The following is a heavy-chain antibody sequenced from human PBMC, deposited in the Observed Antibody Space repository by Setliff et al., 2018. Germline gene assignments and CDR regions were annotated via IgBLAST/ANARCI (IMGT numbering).Heavy chain of an antibody. V-gene: IGHV1-18*01. D-gene: IGHD3-9*01. CDR2: ISPYNGQT. CDR3: AKEPAVSLTEAVRRTYYDYAMDA. Sequence: ASVKVSCKASGYTFTYFGLSWVRQAPGQGLEWMGWISPYNGQTTYAQRFQGRITMTTDTSTDTAYMESRNLRSDDTAIYFCAKEPAVSLTEAVRRTYYDYAMDAWGQGTTVTVSS. J-gene: IGHJ6*02. CDR1: GYTFTYFG.